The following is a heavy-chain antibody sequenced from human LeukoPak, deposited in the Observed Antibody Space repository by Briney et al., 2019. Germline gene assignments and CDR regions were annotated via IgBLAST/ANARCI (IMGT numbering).Heavy chain of an antibody. Sequence: PGGSLRLSCAASGFTFSSYSMNWVRQAPGKGLEWVSSISSSSSYIYYADSVKGRFTISRDNAKNSPYLQMNSLRAEDTAVYYCARDGTIRSGGTLRAFDIWGQGTMVTVSS. CDR2: ISSSSSYI. V-gene: IGHV3-21*01. CDR1: GFTFSSYS. CDR3: ARDGTIRSGGTLRAFDI. J-gene: IGHJ3*02. D-gene: IGHD2-15*01.